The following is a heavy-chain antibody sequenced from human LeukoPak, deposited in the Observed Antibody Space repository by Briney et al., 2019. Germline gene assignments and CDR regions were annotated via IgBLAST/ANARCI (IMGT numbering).Heavy chain of an antibody. V-gene: IGHV3-21*01. CDR2: ISSSSSYI. Sequence: PGGSLRLSCAASGFTFSSYSMNWVRQAPGKGLEWVSSISSSSSYIYYADSVKGRFTISRDNAKNSLYLQMNSLRAEDTAVYYCASELRSSHVAGLDYWGQGTLVTVSS. D-gene: IGHD6-19*01. CDR3: ASELRSSHVAGLDY. J-gene: IGHJ4*02. CDR1: GFTFSSYS.